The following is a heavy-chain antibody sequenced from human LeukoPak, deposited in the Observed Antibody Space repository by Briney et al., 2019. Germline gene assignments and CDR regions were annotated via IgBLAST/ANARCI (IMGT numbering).Heavy chain of an antibody. CDR1: GFTFSSYE. V-gene: IGHV3-48*03. J-gene: IGHJ4*02. D-gene: IGHD3-10*01. Sequence: PGGSLRLSCAASGFTFSSYEMNWVRQAPGKGLEWVSYISSSGSTIYYADSVKGRFTISRDNAKNSLYLQMNSLRAEDTAVYYCARGSITMVRGVTQIFDYWGQGTLVIVSS. CDR3: ARGSITMVRGVTQIFDY. CDR2: ISSSGSTI.